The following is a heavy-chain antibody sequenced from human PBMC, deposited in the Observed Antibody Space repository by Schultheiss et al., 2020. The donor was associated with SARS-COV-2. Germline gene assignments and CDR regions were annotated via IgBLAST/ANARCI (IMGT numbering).Heavy chain of an antibody. CDR2: IYYSGST. J-gene: IGHJ5*02. CDR1: GGSISSGGYY. CDR3: ARVGSSWYVWFDP. Sequence: SETLSLTCTVSGGSISSGGYYWSWIRQHPGKGLEWIGYIYYSGSTYYNPSLKSRVTISVDTSKNQFSLKLSSVTAADTAVYYCARVGSSWYVWFDPWGQGTLVTVSS. V-gene: IGHV4-31*03. D-gene: IGHD6-13*01.